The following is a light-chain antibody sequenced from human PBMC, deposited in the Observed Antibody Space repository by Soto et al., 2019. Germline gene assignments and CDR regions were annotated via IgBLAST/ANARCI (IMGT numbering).Light chain of an antibody. CDR3: CSYARTYYV. V-gene: IGLV2-8*01. Sequence: QSVLTQPPSASGSPGQSVTISCTGTSSDVGGYNYVSWYQQHPGKAPKIMIYEVNKRPSGVPDRFWGSKSGNTASLTISGLQAEDEAEYHSCSYARTYYVFGTGTKVTVL. J-gene: IGLJ1*01. CDR1: SSDVGGYNY. CDR2: EVN.